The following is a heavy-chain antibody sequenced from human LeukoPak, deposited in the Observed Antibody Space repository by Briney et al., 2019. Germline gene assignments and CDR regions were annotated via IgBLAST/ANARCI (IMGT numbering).Heavy chain of an antibody. J-gene: IGHJ4*02. Sequence: ASVKVPCKASGGTFSSYAFSWVRQAPGQGLEWMGGIIPIFGTANYAQKFQGRVTITADESTSTAYMELSSLRSEDTAVYYCARDLTPRSCSGGSCYHSGLWGQGTLVTVSS. CDR2: IIPIFGTA. V-gene: IGHV1-69*13. CDR1: GGTFSSYA. D-gene: IGHD2-15*01. CDR3: ARDLTPRSCSGGSCYHSGL.